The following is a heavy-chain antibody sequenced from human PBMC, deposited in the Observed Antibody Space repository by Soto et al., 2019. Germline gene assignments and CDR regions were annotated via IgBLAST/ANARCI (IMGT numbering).Heavy chain of an antibody. CDR1: GYTFTSYD. CDR2: MNPNSGNT. CDR3: ARATPFVAVAGTGVVADMHAFDI. V-gene: IGHV1-8*01. J-gene: IGHJ3*02. Sequence: ASVKVSCKASGYTFTSYDINWVRQATGQGLEWMGWMNPNSGNTGYAQRFQGRVTMTRNTSISTAYMELSSLRSEDTAVYYCARATPFVAVAGTGVVADMHAFDIWGQGTMVTVSS. D-gene: IGHD6-19*01.